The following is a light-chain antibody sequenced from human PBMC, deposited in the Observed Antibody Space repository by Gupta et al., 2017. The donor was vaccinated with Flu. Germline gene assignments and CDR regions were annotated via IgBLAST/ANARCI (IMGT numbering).Light chain of an antibody. J-gene: IGLJ2*01. V-gene: IGLV3-21*02. CDR3: QVCDSSSDHVV. Sequence: SYVLTQPPSVSVAPGQTARITCGGNNIGSKSVLWYQQKPGQAPVLVVYDDSDRPSGLPERFSGSNSGNTATVTISRVEAGDEADYFCQVCDSSSDHVVFGGGTKLTVL. CDR1: NIGSKS. CDR2: DDS.